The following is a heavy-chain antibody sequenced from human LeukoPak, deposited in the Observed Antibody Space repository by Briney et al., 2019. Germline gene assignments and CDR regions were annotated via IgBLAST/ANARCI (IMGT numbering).Heavy chain of an antibody. CDR3: ARFDYGDYVGGFDY. CDR2: INAGNGNT. J-gene: IGHJ4*02. CDR1: GYTFTSYY. D-gene: IGHD4-17*01. Sequence: GASVKVSCKASGYTFTSYYMHWVRQAPGQRLEWMGWINAGNGNTKYSQKFQGRVTITRDTSASTAYMELSSLRSEDTAVYYCARFDYGDYVGGFDYWGQGTLVTVSS. V-gene: IGHV1-3*01.